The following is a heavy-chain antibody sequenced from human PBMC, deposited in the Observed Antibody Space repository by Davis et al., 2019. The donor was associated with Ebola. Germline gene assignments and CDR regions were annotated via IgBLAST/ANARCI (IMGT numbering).Heavy chain of an antibody. J-gene: IGHJ3*02. CDR1: GFTFTTYG. Sequence: GGSLRLSCAASGFTFTTYGMHWVRQAPGKGLEWISSITGGESDIYYADSVKGRFTISRDNARNLVYLQMNSLRAEDTAIYYCARDGLRQLAMDIWGQGTMVTVSS. CDR3: ARDGLRQLAMDI. V-gene: IGHV3-21*01. D-gene: IGHD6-13*01. CDR2: ITGGESDI.